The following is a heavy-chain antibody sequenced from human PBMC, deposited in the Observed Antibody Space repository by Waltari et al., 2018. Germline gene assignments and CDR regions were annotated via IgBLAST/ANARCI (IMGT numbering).Heavy chain of an antibody. Sequence: QVQLVQSGAELKKPGASVKLSCKASGYTFTSYYIRWVRKAPGQGLEGMGVMSSGGDTTIYAQKFQGRVTMTRDTSTSTVYMELSSLRSEDTAVYYCARLGITMTPDYWGQGTLVTVSS. CDR3: ARLGITMTPDY. J-gene: IGHJ4*02. CDR2: MSSGGDTT. V-gene: IGHV1-46*01. CDR1: GYTFTSYY.